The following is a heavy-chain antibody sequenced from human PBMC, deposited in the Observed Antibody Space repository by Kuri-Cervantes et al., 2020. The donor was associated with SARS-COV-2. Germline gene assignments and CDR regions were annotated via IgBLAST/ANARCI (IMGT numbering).Heavy chain of an antibody. CDR1: GGSISSYY. CDR2: IYYSGST. J-gene: IGHJ4*02. Sequence: GSLRLSCTVSGGSISSYYWSWIRQPPGKGLEWIGYIYYSGSTNYNPSLKSRVTISVDTSKNQFSLKLSSVTAADTAVYYCARGGVGATQDCSFDYWGQGTLVTVSS. V-gene: IGHV4-59*01. CDR3: ARGGVGATQDCSFDY. D-gene: IGHD1-26*01.